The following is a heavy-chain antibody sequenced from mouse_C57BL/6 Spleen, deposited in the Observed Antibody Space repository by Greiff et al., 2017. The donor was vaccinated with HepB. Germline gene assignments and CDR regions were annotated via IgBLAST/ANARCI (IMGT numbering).Heavy chain of an antibody. CDR1: GFNIKDYY. CDR2: IDPEDGDT. J-gene: IGHJ3*01. CDR3: TIDGYYSWFAY. Sequence: VQLKQSGAELVRPGASVKLSCTASGFNIKDYYMHWVKQRPEQGLEWIGRIDPEDGDTEYAPKFQGKATMTADTSSNTAYLQLSSLTSEDTAVYYCTIDGYYSWFAYWGQGTLVTVSA. V-gene: IGHV14-1*01. D-gene: IGHD2-3*01.